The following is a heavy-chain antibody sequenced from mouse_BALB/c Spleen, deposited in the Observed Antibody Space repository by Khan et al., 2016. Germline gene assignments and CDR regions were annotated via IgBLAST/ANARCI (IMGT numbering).Heavy chain of an antibody. D-gene: IGHD1-1*01. V-gene: IGHV1-66*01. CDR1: GYSFTSYY. Sequence: QVQLQQSGPELVKPGASVKISCKASGYSFTSYYIHWVKQRPGQGLEWIGWIFPGSGNTKYTEKFKGKATLTAATSSSTAYMQLSSLTSEDSAVYFCASSYYYGSPYVFDSWGQGTTLTVSS. CDR2: IFPGSGNT. CDR3: ASSYYYGSPYVFDS. J-gene: IGHJ2*01.